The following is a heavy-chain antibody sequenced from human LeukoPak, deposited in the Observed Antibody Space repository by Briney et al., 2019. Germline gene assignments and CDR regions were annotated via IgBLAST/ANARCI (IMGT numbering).Heavy chain of an antibody. J-gene: IGHJ4*02. CDR1: GFTFSSYA. V-gene: IGHV3-23*01. CDR3: AKRRTIPTVTTSMKFDY. CDR2: ISGSGGST. D-gene: IGHD4-17*01. Sequence: GGSLRLSCAASGFTFSSYAMSWVRQAPGKGLEWVSAISGSGGSTYYADSVKGRFTISRDNSKNTLYLQMNSLRAEDTAVYYCAKRRTIPTVTTSMKFDYWGQGTLVTVSS.